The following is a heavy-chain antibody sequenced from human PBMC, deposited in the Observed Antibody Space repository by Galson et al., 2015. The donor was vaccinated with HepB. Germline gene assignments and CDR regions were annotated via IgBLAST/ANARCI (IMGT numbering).Heavy chain of an antibody. Sequence: SVKVSCRASGYTFTSYDINWVRQATGQGLEWMGWMNPNSGNTGYAQKFQGRVTMTRNTSISTAYMELSSLRSEDTAVYYCARGHSTNRGYYYGMDVWGQGTTVTVSS. CDR3: ARGHSTNRGYYYGMDV. CDR1: GYTFTSYD. V-gene: IGHV1-8*01. D-gene: IGHD5/OR15-5a*01. CDR2: MNPNSGNT. J-gene: IGHJ6*02.